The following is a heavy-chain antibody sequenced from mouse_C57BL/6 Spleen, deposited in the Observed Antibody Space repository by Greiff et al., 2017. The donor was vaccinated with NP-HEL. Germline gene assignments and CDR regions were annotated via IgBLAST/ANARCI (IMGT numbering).Heavy chain of an antibody. V-gene: IGHV2-2*01. CDR1: GFSLTSYG. Sequence: VQLQQSGPGLVQPSQSLSITCTVSGFSLTSYGVHWVRQSPGKGLEWLGVIWSGGSTDYNAAFISRLSISKDNSKSQVFFKMNSLQADDTAIYYCARNSNYDFAWFAYWGQGTLVTVSA. D-gene: IGHD2-5*01. J-gene: IGHJ3*01. CDR2: IWSGGST. CDR3: ARNSNYDFAWFAY.